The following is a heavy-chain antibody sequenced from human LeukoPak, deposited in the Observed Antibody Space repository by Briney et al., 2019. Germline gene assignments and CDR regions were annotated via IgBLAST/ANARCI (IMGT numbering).Heavy chain of an antibody. D-gene: IGHD1-20*01. V-gene: IGHV3-7*01. J-gene: IGHJ4*02. CDR3: ARGHYNLAPDQGKKGFDY. CDR1: GFTFSHDW. CDR2: IKQDGSGE. Sequence: PGGSLRLSCAASGFTFSHDWMSWVRQAPGKGLEWVASIKQDGSGEHYVDSVKGRFTISRDNAKNSLYLQMNSLRAEDTAVYYCARGHYNLAPDQGKKGFDYWGQGSLVTVSS.